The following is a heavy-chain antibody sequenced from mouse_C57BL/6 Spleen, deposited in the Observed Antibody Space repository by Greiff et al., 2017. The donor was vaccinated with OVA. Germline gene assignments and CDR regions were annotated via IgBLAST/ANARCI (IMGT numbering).Heavy chain of an antibody. Sequence: VQLQQSGPVLVKPGASVKMSCKASGYTFTDYYMNWVKQSHGKSLEWIGVINPYNGGTSYNQKFKGKATLTVDKSSSTAYMELNSLTSEDSAVYYCAKGDLMGNLDYWGQGTTLTVSS. D-gene: IGHD2-1*01. CDR3: AKGDLMGNLDY. CDR1: GYTFTDYY. J-gene: IGHJ2*01. V-gene: IGHV1-19*01. CDR2: INPYNGGT.